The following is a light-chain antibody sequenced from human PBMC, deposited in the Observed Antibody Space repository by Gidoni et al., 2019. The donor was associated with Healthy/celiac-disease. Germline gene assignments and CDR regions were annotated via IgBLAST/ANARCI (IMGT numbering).Light chain of an antibody. CDR1: QSVSSSY. J-gene: IGKJ2*01. CDR2: GAS. V-gene: IGKV3-20*01. Sequence: EIVLTQSPGTLSLSPGERATLSCRASQSVSSSYLAWYQQKPGQAPRLLIYGASSRATGIPDRFSGSGSGTDFTLTISRLEPEDFAVYYCQQYGSSPVAFGQGTKLEIK. CDR3: QQYGSSPVA.